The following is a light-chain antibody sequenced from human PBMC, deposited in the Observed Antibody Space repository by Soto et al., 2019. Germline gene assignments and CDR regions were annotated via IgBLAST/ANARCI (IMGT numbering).Light chain of an antibody. CDR1: SSDIGAYNF. Sequence: QSALTQPASVSGSPGQSITISCTGTSSDIGAYNFVSWYQQHPGKAPKLMLYDVNIRPSGVSNRFSGSKSGNTASLTISGLHAEDEADYYCTLWTTSTTMIFGGGTKLTVL. V-gene: IGLV2-14*03. J-gene: IGLJ2*01. CDR2: DVN. CDR3: TLWTTSTTMI.